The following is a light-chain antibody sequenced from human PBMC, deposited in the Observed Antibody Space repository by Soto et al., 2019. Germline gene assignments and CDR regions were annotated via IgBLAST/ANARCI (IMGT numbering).Light chain of an antibody. Sequence: EIVLTQSPGTLSLSPGDRATLCCRASQTVSNNYLAWCQQKPGQAPRVIMYGASRRATGIPDRFSGGGAGTDFTLTSSRLEPEDFAVYFCQQYAGPPSTFGQGTRLEIK. CDR3: QQYAGPPST. V-gene: IGKV3-20*01. J-gene: IGKJ5*01. CDR2: GAS. CDR1: QTVSNNY.